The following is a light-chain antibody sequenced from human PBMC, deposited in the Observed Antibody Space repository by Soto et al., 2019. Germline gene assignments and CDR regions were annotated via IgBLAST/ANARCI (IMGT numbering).Light chain of an antibody. CDR2: DAS. CDR1: QTTNTW. CDR3: QQYISYPYT. V-gene: IGKV1-5*01. J-gene: IGKJ2*01. Sequence: DIEMTQFPSTLSASVGDRVTITCRASQTTNTWLAWYQQKPGKAPKLLIYDASSLEGGVPSRFSASGSGTEVTLTISSLQPDDLAAYYCQQYISYPYTFGQGTKVEIK.